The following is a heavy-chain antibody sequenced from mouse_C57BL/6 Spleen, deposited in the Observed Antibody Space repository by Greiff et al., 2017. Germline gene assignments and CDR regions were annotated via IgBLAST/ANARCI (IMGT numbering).Heavy chain of an antibody. Sequence: QVQLQQSGPGLVQPSQSLSITCTVSGFSLTSYGVHWVRQSPGKGLEWLGVIWSGGSTDYNAAFISRLSISKDNSKSQVFFKMNSLQADDTAIYYCARPYYYGSSYVFAYWGQGTLVTVSA. CDR2: IWSGGST. V-gene: IGHV2-2*01. J-gene: IGHJ3*01. D-gene: IGHD1-1*01. CDR1: GFSLTSYG. CDR3: ARPYYYGSSYVFAY.